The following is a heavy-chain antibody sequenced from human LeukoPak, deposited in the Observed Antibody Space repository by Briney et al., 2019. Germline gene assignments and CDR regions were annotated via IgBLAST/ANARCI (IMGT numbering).Heavy chain of an antibody. V-gene: IGHV3-21*01. J-gene: IGHJ4*02. CDR2: ISSSSSYI. CDR1: GFTFSSYS. D-gene: IGHD2/OR15-2a*01. CDR3: ASRIFNSSPPPY. Sequence: GGSLRLSCAASGFTFSSYSMNWVRQAPGKGLEWVSSISSSSSYIYYADSVKGRFTISRDNAKNSLYLQMNSLRAEDTAVYYCASRIFNSSPPPYWGQGTLVTVSS.